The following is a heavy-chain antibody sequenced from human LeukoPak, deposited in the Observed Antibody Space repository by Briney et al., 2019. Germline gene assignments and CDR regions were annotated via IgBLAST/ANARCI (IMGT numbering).Heavy chain of an antibody. J-gene: IGHJ4*02. CDR3: AKDGYVSWAYQLSHFDY. D-gene: IGHD2-2*03. CDR2: ISNSGVST. Sequence: GGSLRLSSAHSPFTFRSYTMRWVREAPRKGLEWVSDISNSGVSTYYADSVKSRVTISRDNSKNTVYMQMNSLRAEDTAVYYCAKDGYVSWAYQLSHFDYWGQGTLVTVSS. V-gene: IGHV3-23*01. CDR1: PFTFRSYT.